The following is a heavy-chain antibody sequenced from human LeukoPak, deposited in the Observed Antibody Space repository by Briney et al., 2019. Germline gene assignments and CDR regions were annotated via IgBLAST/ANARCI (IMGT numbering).Heavy chain of an antibody. CDR3: AKVWFGDLLFSCYFDY. Sequence: GGSLRLSCAASGFTFSSYAMSWVRQAPGKGLEWVSAISGSGGSTYYADSVKGRFTISRDNSKNTLYLQMNSLRAEDTAVYYCAKVWFGDLLFSCYFDYWGQGTLVTVSS. CDR2: ISGSGGST. J-gene: IGHJ4*02. CDR1: GFTFSSYA. V-gene: IGHV3-23*01. D-gene: IGHD3-10*01.